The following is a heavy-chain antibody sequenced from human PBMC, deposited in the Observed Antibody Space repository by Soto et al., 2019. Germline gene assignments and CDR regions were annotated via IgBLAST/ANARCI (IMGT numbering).Heavy chain of an antibody. J-gene: IGHJ5*02. Sequence: QGQLVESGGGVVQPGTSLRLSCAASGFTFRSYGMNWVRQAPGKGLEWVAVIWYDGSNKYYADSVKGRFTISRDNSKNTLYLQMNNLRVEDTAVYYCARLLGWDLGIDLWGQGTLVTVSS. CDR1: GFTFRSYG. V-gene: IGHV3-33*01. CDR2: IWYDGSNK. CDR3: ARLLGWDLGIDL. D-gene: IGHD6-19*01.